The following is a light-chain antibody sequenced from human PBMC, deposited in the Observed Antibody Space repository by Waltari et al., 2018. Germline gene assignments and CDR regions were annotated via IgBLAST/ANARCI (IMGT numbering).Light chain of an antibody. Sequence: EVVLTQSPATLSLSPGERATLSCRASQSVSYYLAWYQQKPGQAPRLLIYVASNRATGSPARFSGSGSGTDFTLTISSLEPEDFAVYYCQQRTNWPLTFGGGTKVEI. J-gene: IGKJ4*01. CDR1: QSVSYY. V-gene: IGKV3-11*01. CDR2: VAS. CDR3: QQRTNWPLT.